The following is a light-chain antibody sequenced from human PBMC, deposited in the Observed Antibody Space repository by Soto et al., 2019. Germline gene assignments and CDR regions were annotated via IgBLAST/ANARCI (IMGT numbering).Light chain of an antibody. CDR3: QQYGTSPPRT. Sequence: EIVLTQSPGTLSLSPGERATLSCRASQSVSSSYLAWYQQKPGQAPRLLIYAASSRTTGVPDRFSGSGSGTDFTLTISRLDPEDFAVYYCQQYGTSPPRTFGQGSKVEIK. V-gene: IGKV3-20*01. J-gene: IGKJ1*01. CDR1: QSVSSSY. CDR2: AAS.